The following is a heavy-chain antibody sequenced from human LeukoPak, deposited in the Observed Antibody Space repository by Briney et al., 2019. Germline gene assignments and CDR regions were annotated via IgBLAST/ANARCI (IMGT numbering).Heavy chain of an antibody. V-gene: IGHV4-59*01. CDR2: IYCSGST. J-gene: IGHJ4*02. D-gene: IGHD3-22*01. CDR3: ARRMDYYDSSGYYFYYFDY. Sequence: SETLSLTCTVSGGSISSYYWSWIRQPPGKGLEWIGYIYCSGSTNYNPSLKSRVTISVDTSKNQFSLKLSSVTAADTAVYYCARRMDYYDSSGYYFYYFDYWGQGTLVTVSS. CDR1: GGSISSYY.